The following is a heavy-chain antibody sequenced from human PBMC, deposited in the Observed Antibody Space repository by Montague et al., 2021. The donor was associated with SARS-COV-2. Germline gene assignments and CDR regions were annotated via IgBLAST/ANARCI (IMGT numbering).Heavy chain of an antibody. D-gene: IGHD2-15*01. CDR2: IYYSGST. J-gene: IGHJ2*01. V-gene: IGHV4-31*03. CDR1: GGSISSGGYY. Sequence: TLSLTCTVSGGSISSGGYYWSWIRQHPGKGLEWIGYIYYSGSTYYNPSLKSRVTISVDTSKNQFSLKLTSVTAADTAVYYCARVLGGICGGGSCYRGWYFDLGGRGPLVTV. CDR3: ARVLGGICGGGSCYRGWYFDL.